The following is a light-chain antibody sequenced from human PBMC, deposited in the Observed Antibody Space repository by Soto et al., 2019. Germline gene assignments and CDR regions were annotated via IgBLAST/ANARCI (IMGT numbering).Light chain of an antibody. CDR3: QHWTDYSWT. V-gene: IGKV1-5*03. Sequence: DIHMTQSPSTLSASVGDRVTITCRASQSLTMRLAWYQQKPGKAPNLLIYKTSSLESGVPSRFSGSGSGTEFTLTISSLQPDDFVTYYCQHWTDYSWTFGQGTKVEVK. CDR2: KTS. J-gene: IGKJ1*01. CDR1: QSLTMR.